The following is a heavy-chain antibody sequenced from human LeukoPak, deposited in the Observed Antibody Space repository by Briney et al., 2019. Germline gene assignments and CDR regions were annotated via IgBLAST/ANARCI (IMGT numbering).Heavy chain of an antibody. J-gene: IGHJ6*03. CDR2: INWNGGCT. CDR1: VFTFVDYG. V-gene: IGHV3-20*03. Sequence: PGGSLRLSLPASVFTFVDYGISWVRQPPGKGREWVAVINWNGGCTGYADSVKGRFTISRDNAKNSLYLQMNSLRAEDTALYYCAREILVDTAMVTYYYYYYMDVWGKGTTVTVSS. CDR3: AREILVDTAMVTYYYYYYMDV. D-gene: IGHD5-18*01.